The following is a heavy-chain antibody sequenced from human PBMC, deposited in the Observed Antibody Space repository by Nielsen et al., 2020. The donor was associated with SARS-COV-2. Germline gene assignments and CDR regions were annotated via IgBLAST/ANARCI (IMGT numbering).Heavy chain of an antibody. D-gene: IGHD2/OR15-2a*01. CDR1: GFSFNSYW. J-gene: IGHJ4*02. Sequence: GESLKISCAASGFSFNSYWMHWVRRGPGRGLVWVSRINNDGSRTSYADSVKGRFTISRDNAKNTVYLQMNSLRAEDTGVYYCARLRDDGYYFDTGPYDYWGQGTPVNVSS. CDR2: INNDGSRT. CDR3: ARLRDDGYYFDTGPYDY. V-gene: IGHV3-74*01.